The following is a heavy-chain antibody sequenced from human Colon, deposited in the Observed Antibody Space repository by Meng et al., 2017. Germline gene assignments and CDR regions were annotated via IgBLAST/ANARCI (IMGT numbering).Heavy chain of an antibody. CDR2: ISYDGSNK. J-gene: IGHJ4*02. D-gene: IGHD6-19*01. CDR3: ATKAVAGIDDFDY. Sequence: GQVGGSGGGVFQHGRSLGLSCAAAGFNISSYTMHWVRQAPGKGLEWVAVISYDGSNKYYADSVKGRFTISRDNSKNTLYLQMYSLRDEDTAVYYCATKAVAGIDDFDYWGQGTLVTVSS. V-gene: IGHV3-30*01. CDR1: GFNISSYT.